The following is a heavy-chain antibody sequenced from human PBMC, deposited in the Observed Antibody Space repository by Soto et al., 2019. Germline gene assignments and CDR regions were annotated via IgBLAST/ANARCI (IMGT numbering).Heavy chain of an antibody. CDR3: ARVGYCSSTSCYTGGMDV. V-gene: IGHV3-21*01. J-gene: IGHJ6*02. CDR1: GFTFSSYS. Sequence: EVQLVESGGGLVKPGGSLRLSCAASGFTFSSYSMNWVRQAPGKGLEWVSSISSSSSYIYYADSVKGRFTISRDNAKNSLYLQMNRLRAEDTAVYYCARVGYCSSTSCYTGGMDVWGQGTTVTVSS. D-gene: IGHD2-2*02. CDR2: ISSSSSYI.